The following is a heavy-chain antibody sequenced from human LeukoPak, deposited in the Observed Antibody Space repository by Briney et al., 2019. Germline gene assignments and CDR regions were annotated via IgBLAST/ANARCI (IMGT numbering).Heavy chain of an antibody. V-gene: IGHV3-23*01. CDR1: GFTFSSYA. J-gene: IGHJ4*02. CDR2: ISGSGST. D-gene: IGHD3-10*01. Sequence: GGSLRLSCAASGFTFSSYAMSWVRQAPGKGLEWVSAISGSGSTYYADSVKGRFTISRDNSKNTLYLQMDSLRAEDTAVYYCAKDSPYAYYGSGSYWDYWGQGTLVTVSS. CDR3: AKDSPYAYYGSGSYWDY.